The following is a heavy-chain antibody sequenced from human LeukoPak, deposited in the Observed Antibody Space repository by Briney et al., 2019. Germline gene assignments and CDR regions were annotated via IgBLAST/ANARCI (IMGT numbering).Heavy chain of an antibody. D-gene: IGHD3-3*01. J-gene: IGHJ4*02. CDR1: GYTFTGYY. CDR3: ARGGITMFMESDY. CDR2: ISAYSGNT. V-gene: IGHV1-18*04. Sequence: GASVKVSCKASGYTFTGYYMHWVRQAPGQGLEWMGWISAYSGNTNYVQKLQGRVTMTTDTSTSTAYMELRSLRSDDTAIYYCARGGITMFMESDYWGQGTLVTVSS.